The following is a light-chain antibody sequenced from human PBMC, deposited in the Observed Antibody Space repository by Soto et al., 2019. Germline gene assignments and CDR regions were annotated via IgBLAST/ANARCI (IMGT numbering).Light chain of an antibody. Sequence: QSVLTQPPSASGTPGQRITISCSGSSSNIGDNPVNWYQQLPGAAPKLLIYINDQRPSGVPDRFSGSKSGTSASLAISGLQHEDEADYYCAAWDDRLNALFGTGTKVTVL. J-gene: IGLJ1*01. CDR3: AAWDDRLNAL. CDR1: SSNIGDNP. CDR2: IND. V-gene: IGLV1-44*01.